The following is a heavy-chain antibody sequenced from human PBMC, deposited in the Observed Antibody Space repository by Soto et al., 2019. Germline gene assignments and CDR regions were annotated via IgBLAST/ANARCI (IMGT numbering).Heavy chain of an antibody. V-gene: IGHV4-30-4*01. D-gene: IGHD2-2*01. Sequence: QVQLQESGPGLVEPSQTLSLTCSASGGSISSGAYYWSWIRQPPGKGPECIGYRFYVGATYYNPSLKSRVTVSVDTSKNQFSLKLSSVTAADTAVYHCARVVRFCSSPSCRGRNWFDPWGQVTLVTVTS. CDR1: GGSISSGAYY. CDR2: RFYVGAT. J-gene: IGHJ5*02. CDR3: ARVVRFCSSPSCRGRNWFDP.